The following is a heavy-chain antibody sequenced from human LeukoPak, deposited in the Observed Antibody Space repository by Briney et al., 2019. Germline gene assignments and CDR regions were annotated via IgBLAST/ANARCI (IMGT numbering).Heavy chain of an antibody. CDR1: GGSISSYY. CDR2: IYYSGST. D-gene: IGHD3-10*01. J-gene: IGHJ5*02. CDR3: ARGVMVRGVIDHNWFDP. V-gene: IGHV4-59*01. Sequence: SETLSLTCTVSGGSISSYYWSWIRQPPGKGLEWIGYIYYSGSTNYNPSLKSRVTISVDTSKNQFSLKLSSVTAADTAVYYCARGVMVRGVIDHNWFDPWGQGTLVTVSS.